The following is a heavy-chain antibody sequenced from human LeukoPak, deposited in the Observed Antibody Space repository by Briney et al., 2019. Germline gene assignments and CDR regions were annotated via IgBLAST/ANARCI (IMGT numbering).Heavy chain of an antibody. Sequence: PGGSLRLTCAGSGFTFSSYGMHWVRQAPGKGLEWVAFIRYDGSNKKHAVSVKGSFTTSRDNSKNTLYLQMNSLRAEDTAVYYCAKGSEELWFGELGGYFDYWGQGTLVTV. CDR1: GFTFSSYG. D-gene: IGHD3-10*01. V-gene: IGHV3-30*02. J-gene: IGHJ4*02. CDR2: IRYDGSNK. CDR3: AKGSEELWFGELGGYFDY.